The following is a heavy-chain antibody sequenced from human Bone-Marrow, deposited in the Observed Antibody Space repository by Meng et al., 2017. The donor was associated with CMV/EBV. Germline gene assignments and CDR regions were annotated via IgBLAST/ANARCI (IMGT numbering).Heavy chain of an antibody. Sequence: GESLKISCAASGFTFSSYSMNWVRQAPGKGLEWVSSISSSSYIYYADSVKGRFTISRDNAKNSLYLQMNSLRAEDTAVYYCARVWGYSYGPHYFDYWGQGTLVTVSS. J-gene: IGHJ4*02. V-gene: IGHV3-21*01. CDR1: GFTFSSYS. CDR2: ISSSSYI. D-gene: IGHD5-18*01. CDR3: ARVWGYSYGPHYFDY.